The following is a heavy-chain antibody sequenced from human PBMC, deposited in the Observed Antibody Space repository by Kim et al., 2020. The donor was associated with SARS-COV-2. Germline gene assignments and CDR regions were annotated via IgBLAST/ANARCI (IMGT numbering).Heavy chain of an antibody. Sequence: GGSLRLSCAASGFTFSSYWMSWVRQAPGKGLEWVANIKQDGSEKYYVDSVKGRFTISRDNAKNSLYLQMNSLRAEDTAVYYCAGIWFGELFFDAFDIWGQETMVTVSS. J-gene: IGHJ3*02. V-gene: IGHV3-7*03. CDR1: GFTFSSYW. CDR3: AGIWFGELFFDAFDI. D-gene: IGHD3-10*01. CDR2: IKQDGSEK.